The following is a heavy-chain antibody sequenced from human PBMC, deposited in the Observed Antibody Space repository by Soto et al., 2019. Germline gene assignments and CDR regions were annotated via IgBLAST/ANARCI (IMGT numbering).Heavy chain of an antibody. D-gene: IGHD3-16*02. V-gene: IGHV4-34*01. CDR2: INHSGST. J-gene: IGHJ5*02. CDR1: GGSFSRYY. CDR3: ARRFLRGSYRYTGWFDP. Sequence: SETRSLTCAVYGGSFSRYYWSWIRQPPGKGLEWIGEINHSGSTNYNPSLKSRVTISVDTSKNQFSLKLSSVTAADTAVYYCARRFLRGSYRYTGWFDPWGQGTLVT.